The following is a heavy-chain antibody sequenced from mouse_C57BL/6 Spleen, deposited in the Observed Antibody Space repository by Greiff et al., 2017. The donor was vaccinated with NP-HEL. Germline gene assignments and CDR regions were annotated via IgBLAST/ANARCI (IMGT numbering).Heavy chain of an antibody. CDR3: AYYYGSSYGYFDV. CDR1: GYAFSSSW. J-gene: IGHJ1*03. CDR2: IYPGDGDT. V-gene: IGHV1-82*01. Sequence: QVQLQQSGPELVKPGASVKISCKASGYAFSSSWMNWVKQRPGKGLEWIGRIYPGDGDTNYKGKFKGKATLTADKSSSTAYMQLSSLTSEDSAVYFCAYYYGSSYGYFDVWGTGTTVTVSS. D-gene: IGHD1-1*01.